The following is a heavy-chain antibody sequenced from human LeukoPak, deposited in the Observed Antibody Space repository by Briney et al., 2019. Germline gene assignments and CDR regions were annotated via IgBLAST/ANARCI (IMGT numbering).Heavy chain of an antibody. CDR1: GGSISSSSYY. CDR2: IYYSGST. CDR3: ARGYGYYLGQFDP. J-gene: IGHJ5*02. D-gene: IGHD3-22*01. Sequence: PSETLSLTCTVSGGSISSSSYYWGWIRQPPGKGLEWIGSIYYSGSTYYNPSLKSRVTISVDRSRNQFSLRLNSVTAADTAVYYCARGYGYYLGQFDPWGQGTLVTVSS. V-gene: IGHV4-39*07.